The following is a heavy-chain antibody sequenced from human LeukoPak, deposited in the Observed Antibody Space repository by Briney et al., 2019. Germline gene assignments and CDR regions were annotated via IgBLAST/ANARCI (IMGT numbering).Heavy chain of an antibody. D-gene: IGHD2-21*02. CDR2: FDPEDGET. V-gene: IGHV1-24*01. J-gene: IGHJ4*02. CDR3: ATVRRYCGGGCTLGYYFDY. CDR1: GYTLTELS. Sequence: ASVKVSCKVSGYTLTELSMHWVRQAPGKGLEWMGGFDPEDGETIYAQKFQGRVTMTEDTSTDTAYMELSSLRSEDTAVYYCATVRRYCGGGCTLGYYFDYWGQGTLVTVSS.